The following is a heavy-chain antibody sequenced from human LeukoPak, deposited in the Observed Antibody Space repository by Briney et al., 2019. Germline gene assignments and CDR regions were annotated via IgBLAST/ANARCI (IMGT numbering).Heavy chain of an antibody. CDR2: IYPGDSDT. V-gene: IGHV5-51*01. D-gene: IGHD3-22*01. CDR1: GYRFTSYW. Sequence: GESLKISCKGSGYRFTSYWIGWVRQMPGKGLEWMGIIYPGDSDTRHSPSFQGQVTISADKSISTAYLQWSSLKASDTAMYYCATAGGDSSGLDAFDIWGQGTMVTVSS. CDR3: ATAGGDSSGLDAFDI. J-gene: IGHJ3*02.